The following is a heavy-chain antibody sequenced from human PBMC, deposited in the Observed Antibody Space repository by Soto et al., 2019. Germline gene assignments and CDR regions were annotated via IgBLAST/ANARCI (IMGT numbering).Heavy chain of an antibody. V-gene: IGHV1-18*01. J-gene: IGHJ4*02. Sequence: QVQLVQSGAEVKKPGASVKVSCKASGYTFTNYGISWVRQAPGQGLEWMGWINPYNGNTKYAQKPQGRVTTTTDTSTSTAYMALRSLRSDDTAVYYCARDLGQQLVDYWGQGTLVTVSS. CDR1: GYTFTNYG. CDR2: INPYNGNT. D-gene: IGHD6-13*01. CDR3: ARDLGQQLVDY.